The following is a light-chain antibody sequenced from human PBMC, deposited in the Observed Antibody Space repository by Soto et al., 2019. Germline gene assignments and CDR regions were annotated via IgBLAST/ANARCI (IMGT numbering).Light chain of an antibody. CDR2: GAS. CDR1: QSISDK. Sequence: EVLMTQSPDTLYVSPGERVTLSCRASQSISDKLAWYQQKPGQGPRLLIYGASSRATGIPDRFSGSGSGTDFTLTISRLEPEDFAVYYCQQYGSSPRTFGQGTKVDIK. V-gene: IGKV3-20*01. J-gene: IGKJ1*01. CDR3: QQYGSSPRT.